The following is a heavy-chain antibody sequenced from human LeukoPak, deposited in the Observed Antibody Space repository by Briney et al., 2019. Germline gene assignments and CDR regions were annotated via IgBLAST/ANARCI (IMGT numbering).Heavy chain of an antibody. Sequence: SETLSLTCAAYGGSFSGYYWSWIRQPPGKGLEWIGEINHSGSTNYNPSLKSRVTISVDTSKNQFSLKLSSVTAADTAVYYCARGNIVVVVAAYPGYYYYLDVWGNGTTVTVSS. CDR1: GGSFSGYY. CDR2: INHSGST. J-gene: IGHJ6*03. D-gene: IGHD2-15*01. V-gene: IGHV4-34*01. CDR3: ARGNIVVVVAAYPGYYYYLDV.